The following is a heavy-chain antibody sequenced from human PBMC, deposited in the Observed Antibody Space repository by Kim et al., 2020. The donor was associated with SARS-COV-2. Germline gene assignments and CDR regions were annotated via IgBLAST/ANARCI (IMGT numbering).Heavy chain of an antibody. CDR1: GGSFSGYY. Sequence: SETLSLTCAVYGGSFSGYYWSWIRQPPGKGLEWIGEINHSGSTNYNPSLKSRVTISVDTSKNQFSLKLSSVTAADTAVYYCARGLNGRFGELIPTVLKNGINNWFDPWGQGTLVTVSS. D-gene: IGHD3-10*01. J-gene: IGHJ5*02. CDR3: ARGLNGRFGELIPTVLKNGINNWFDP. CDR2: INHSGST. V-gene: IGHV4-34*01.